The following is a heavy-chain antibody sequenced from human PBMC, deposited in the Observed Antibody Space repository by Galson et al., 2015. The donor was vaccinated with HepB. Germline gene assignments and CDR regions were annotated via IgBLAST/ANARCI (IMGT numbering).Heavy chain of an antibody. CDR2: ISSNGGST. CDR3: ARGGLRYFDWLPIPYYYYGMDV. V-gene: IGHV3-64*02. J-gene: IGHJ6*02. Sequence: SLRLSCAASGFTFSSYAMHWVRQAPGKGLEYVSAISSNGGSTYYADSVKGRFTISRDNSKNTLYLQMGSLRAEDMAVYYCARGGLRYFDWLPIPYYYYGMDVWGQGTTVTVSS. CDR1: GFTFSSYA. D-gene: IGHD3-9*01.